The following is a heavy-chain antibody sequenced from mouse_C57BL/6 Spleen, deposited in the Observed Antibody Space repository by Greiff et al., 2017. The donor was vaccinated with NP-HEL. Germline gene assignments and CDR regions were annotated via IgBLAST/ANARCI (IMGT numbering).Heavy chain of an antibody. CDR1: GYSFTSYY. D-gene: IGHD2-3*01. J-gene: IGHJ3*01. V-gene: IGHV1-66*01. Sequence: QVQLQQSGPELVKPGASVKISCKASGYSFTSYYIHWVKQRPGQGLEWIGWIYPGSGNTKYNEKFKGKATLTADTSSSTAYMQLSSLTSEDSAVYYCAMGLYDGYYVFAYWGQGTLVTVSA. CDR2: IYPGSGNT. CDR3: AMGLYDGYYVFAY.